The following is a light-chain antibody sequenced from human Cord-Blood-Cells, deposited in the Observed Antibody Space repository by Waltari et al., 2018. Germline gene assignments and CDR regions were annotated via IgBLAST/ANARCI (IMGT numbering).Light chain of an antibody. CDR3: QQYDNLPFT. J-gene: IGKJ3*01. CDR2: DAS. V-gene: IGKV1-33*01. CDR1: QDISNY. Sequence: DIQMPQCPSSLSASVGDRVTITCQASQDISNYLNWYQQKPGKAPKLLIYDASNLETGVPSRFSGSGSGTDFTFAISSLQPEDIATYYCQQYDNLPFTFGPGTKVDIK.